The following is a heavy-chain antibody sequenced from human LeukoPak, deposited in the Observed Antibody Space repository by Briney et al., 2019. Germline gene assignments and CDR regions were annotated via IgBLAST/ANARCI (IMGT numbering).Heavy chain of an antibody. CDR2: IYSGGST. V-gene: IGHV3-53*05. CDR1: GFTVSSNY. CDR3: AKGHRVRGVIGVPDY. J-gene: IGHJ4*02. D-gene: IGHD3-10*01. Sequence: GGSLRLSCAASGFTVSSNYMSWVRQAPGKGLEWVSVIYSGGSTYYADSVKGRFTISRDNSKNTLYLQMNSLRAEDTAVYYCAKGHRVRGVIGVPDYWGQGTLVTVSS.